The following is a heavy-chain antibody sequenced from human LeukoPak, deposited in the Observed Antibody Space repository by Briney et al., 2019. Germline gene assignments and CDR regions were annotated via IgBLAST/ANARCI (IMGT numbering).Heavy chain of an antibody. CDR2: VYSGGST. Sequence: PGGSLRLSCAASGFTVSSNYMSWVRQAPGKGLDWVSVVYSGGSTHYADSVKGRFTISRDNSKNTLYLHMNSLRAEDTAVYYCATADSGSYYSGFDYWGQGTLVTVSS. V-gene: IGHV3-66*01. CDR1: GFTVSSNY. D-gene: IGHD1-26*01. CDR3: ATADSGSYYSGFDY. J-gene: IGHJ4*02.